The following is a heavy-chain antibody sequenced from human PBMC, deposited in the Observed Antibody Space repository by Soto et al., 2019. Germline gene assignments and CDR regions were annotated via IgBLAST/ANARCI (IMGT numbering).Heavy chain of an antibody. CDR2: IYSGGST. D-gene: IGHD1-26*01. J-gene: IGHJ6*03. CDR3: AREGVMGAHYYYYYMDV. CDR1: GFTVSSNY. Sequence: PGGFLRLSCAASGFTVSSNYMSWVRQAPGKGLEWVSVIYSGGSTYYADSVKGRFTISRHNSKNTLYLQMNSLRAEDTAVYYCAREGVMGAHYYYYYMDVWGKGTTVTVSS. V-gene: IGHV3-53*04.